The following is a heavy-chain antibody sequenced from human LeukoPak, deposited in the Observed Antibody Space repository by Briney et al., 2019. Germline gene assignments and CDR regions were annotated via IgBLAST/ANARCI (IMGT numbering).Heavy chain of an antibody. D-gene: IGHD5-18*01. CDR2: ISYDGSNK. Sequence: PGGSLRLSCAASGLTFSSYGMHWVRQAPGKGLEWVAVISYDGSNKYYADSVKGRFTISRDNSKNTLYLQMNSLRAEDTAVYYCATRGYSYGYPVEYWGQGTLVTVSS. V-gene: IGHV3-30*03. CDR3: ATRGYSYGYPVEY. J-gene: IGHJ4*02. CDR1: GLTFSSYG.